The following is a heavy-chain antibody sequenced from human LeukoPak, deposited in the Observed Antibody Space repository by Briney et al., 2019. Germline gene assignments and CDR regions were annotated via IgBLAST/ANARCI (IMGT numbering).Heavy chain of an antibody. CDR1: GYTFTTLD. J-gene: IGHJ4*02. D-gene: IGHD3-3*01. Sequence: GASVKVSCKASGYTFTTLDINWGRQATGQGLEWMGWISAYNDNTNYAQNLQGRVTMTTDTSTSTAYMELRSLRSDDTAVYYCARDPGVGDFWSGYGDYWGQGTLVTVSS. V-gene: IGHV1-18*01. CDR2: ISAYNDNT. CDR3: ARDPGVGDFWSGYGDY.